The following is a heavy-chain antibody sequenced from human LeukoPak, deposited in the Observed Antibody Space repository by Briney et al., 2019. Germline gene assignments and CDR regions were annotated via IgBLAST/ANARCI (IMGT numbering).Heavy chain of an antibody. J-gene: IGHJ4*02. CDR2: INHSGST. V-gene: IGHV4-34*01. Sequence: SETLSLTCAVYGGSFSGYYWSWIRQPPGKGLEWIGEINHSGSTNYNPSLKSRVTISVDTSKNQFSLKLSSVTAADMAVYYCARHVLRYFDWDYWGQGTLVTVSS. D-gene: IGHD3-9*01. CDR3: ARHVLRYFDWDY. CDR1: GGSFSGYY.